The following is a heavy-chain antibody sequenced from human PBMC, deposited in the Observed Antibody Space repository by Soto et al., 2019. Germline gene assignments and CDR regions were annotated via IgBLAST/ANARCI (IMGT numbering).Heavy chain of an antibody. V-gene: IGHV3-23*01. Sequence: ESGGGLVQSGGSLRLSCAASGFTFSNYAMTWVRQAPGKGLEWVSVISGSGGTTYSADSVKGRFTISRDNSKNTLYLQMDSLRAGDMAVYYCAKAYFRRGGTPLGPFDIWGQGTMVTVSS. CDR3: AKAYFRRGGTPLGPFDI. J-gene: IGHJ3*02. D-gene: IGHD1-7*01. CDR1: GFTFSNYA. CDR2: ISGSGGTT.